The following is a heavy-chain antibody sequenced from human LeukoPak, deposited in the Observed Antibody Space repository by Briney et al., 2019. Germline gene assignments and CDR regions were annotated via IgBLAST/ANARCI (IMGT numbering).Heavy chain of an antibody. CDR3: ARRLLGYCSSTSCYKYYGMDV. D-gene: IGHD2-2*02. V-gene: IGHV1-69*13. CDR1: GGTFSSYA. J-gene: IGHJ6*04. Sequence: SVKVSCKASGGTFSSYAISWVRQAPGQGLEWMGGIIPIFGTANYAQKFQGRVTITADESTSTAYMELSSLRSEDTAVYYCARRLLGYCSSTSCYKYYGMDVWGKGTTVTVSS. CDR2: IIPIFGTA.